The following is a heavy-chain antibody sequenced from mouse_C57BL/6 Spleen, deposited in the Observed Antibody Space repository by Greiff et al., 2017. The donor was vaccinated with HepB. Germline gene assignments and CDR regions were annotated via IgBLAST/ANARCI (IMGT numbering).Heavy chain of an antibody. CDR3: ARTTTGEAY. CDR2: IDPSDSYT. CDR1: GYTFTSYW. J-gene: IGHJ3*01. D-gene: IGHD2-14*01. Sequence: QVQLQQPGAELVKPGASVKLSCKASGYTFTSYWMQWVKQRPGQGLEWIGEIDPSDSYTNYNQKFKGKATLTVDTSSSTAYMQLSSLTSEDSAVYYCARTTTGEAYWGQGTLVTVSA. V-gene: IGHV1-50*01.